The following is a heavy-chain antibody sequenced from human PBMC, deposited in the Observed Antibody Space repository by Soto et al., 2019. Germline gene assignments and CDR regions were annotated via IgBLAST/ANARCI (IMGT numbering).Heavy chain of an antibody. CDR1: GGSISSGGYS. V-gene: IGHV4-30-2*01. CDR2: IYHSGST. CDR3: ARVPDR. J-gene: IGHJ5*02. D-gene: IGHD2-2*01. Sequence: QLQLQEYGSGLVKPSQTLSLTGAVSGGSISSGGYSWSWIRQPPGKGLEWIGYIYHSGSTYYNPSLKSRVTISVDRSKNQFSLKLSSVTAADTAVDYCARVPDRCGQGTLVTVSS.